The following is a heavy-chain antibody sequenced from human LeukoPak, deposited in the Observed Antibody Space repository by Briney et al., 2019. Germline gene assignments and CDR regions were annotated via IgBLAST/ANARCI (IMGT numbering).Heavy chain of an antibody. J-gene: IGHJ6*03. CDR2: INPNSGGT. Sequence: ASVKVSCKASGYTFTGYYMHWVRQAPGQGREWMGWINPNSGGTNYAQKFQGRVTMTRDTSISTAYTELSRLRSDDTAVYYCARRTPWNDQRDYYMDVWGKGTTVTVSS. D-gene: IGHD1-1*01. CDR3: ARRTPWNDQRDYYMDV. V-gene: IGHV1-2*02. CDR1: GYTFTGYY.